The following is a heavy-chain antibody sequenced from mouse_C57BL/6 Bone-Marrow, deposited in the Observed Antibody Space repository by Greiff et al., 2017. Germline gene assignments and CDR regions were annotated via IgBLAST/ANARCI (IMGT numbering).Heavy chain of an antibody. D-gene: IGHD1-2*01. V-gene: IGHV5-9-1*02. J-gene: IGHJ3*01. Sequence: EVKVVESGEGLVKPGGSLKLSCAASGFTFSSYAMSWVRQTPEKRLEWVAYISSGGDYLYYADTVKGRFTISRDNARNTLYLQMSSLKSEDTAMYYCTRDARTTARRRFAYWGQGTLVTVSA. CDR2: ISSGGDYL. CDR1: GFTFSSYA. CDR3: TRDARTTARRRFAY.